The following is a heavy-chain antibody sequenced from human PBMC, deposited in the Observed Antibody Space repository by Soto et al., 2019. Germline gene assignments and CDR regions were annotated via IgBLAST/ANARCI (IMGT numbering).Heavy chain of an antibody. V-gene: IGHV4-38-2*02. CDR2: IYHSGST. CDR1: GYSISSGYY. CDR3: AKDPAESGTTFDP. D-gene: IGHD1-7*01. Sequence: SETVSLTXAVSGYSISSGYYWGWIRQPPGKGLEWIGSIYHSGSTYYNPSLKSRVTISVDTSRNQFSLKLSSATAEDTAVYYCAKDPAESGTTFDPWGQGTLVTVSS. J-gene: IGHJ5*02.